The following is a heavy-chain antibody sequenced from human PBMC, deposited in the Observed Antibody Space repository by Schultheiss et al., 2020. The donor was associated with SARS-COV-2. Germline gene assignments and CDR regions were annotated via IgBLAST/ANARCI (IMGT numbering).Heavy chain of an antibody. V-gene: IGHV3-53*05. J-gene: IGHJ4*02. D-gene: IGHD4-17*01. CDR2: IYSGGST. Sequence: GESLKISCAASGFTVSSNYMSWVRQAPGKGLEWVSVIYSGGSTYYADSVKGRFTISRDNSKNTLYLQMNSLRAEDTAVYYCARGEKYGDYSYGYWGQGTLVTVSS. CDR1: GFTVSSNY. CDR3: ARGEKYGDYSYGY.